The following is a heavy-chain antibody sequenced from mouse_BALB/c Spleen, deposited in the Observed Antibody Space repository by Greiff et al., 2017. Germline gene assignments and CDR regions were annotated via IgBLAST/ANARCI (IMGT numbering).Heavy chain of an antibody. D-gene: IGHD3-3*01. CDR3: ARRAGTGWFAY. CDR2: IYPGDGDT. J-gene: IGHJ3*01. V-gene: IGHV1-80*01. Sequence: VMLVESGAELVRPGSSVKISCKASGYAFSSYWMNWVKQRPGQGLEWIGQIYPGDGDTNYNGKFKGKATLTADKSSSTAYMQLSSLTSEDSAVYFCARRAGTGWFAYWGQGTLVTVSA. CDR1: GYAFSSYW.